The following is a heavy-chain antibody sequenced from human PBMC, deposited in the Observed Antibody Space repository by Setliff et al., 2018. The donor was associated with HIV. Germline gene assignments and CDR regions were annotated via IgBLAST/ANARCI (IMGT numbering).Heavy chain of an antibody. CDR1: GSTFTTYG. CDR2: VSTYNGNT. Sequence: ASVQVSCKASGSTFTTYGIDWVRQAPGQGIEWMGWVSTYNGNTNYPQHLQGRVTMTTNTSTGTAYLEMRSLRSDDTDMYYCARPLDSASYPYDAFAFWGLGTMVTVSS. CDR3: ARPLDSASYPYDAFAF. V-gene: IGHV1-18*04. J-gene: IGHJ3*01. D-gene: IGHD1-26*01.